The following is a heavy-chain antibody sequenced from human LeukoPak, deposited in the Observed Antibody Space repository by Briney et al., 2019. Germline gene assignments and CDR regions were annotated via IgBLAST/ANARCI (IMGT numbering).Heavy chain of an antibody. Sequence: PGGSLRLSCAASGFTLSSYAMSWVRQAPGKGLEWVSAISGSGGSTYYADSVKGRFTISRDNSKNTLYLQMSSLRAEDTAVYYCAKPRGHYYDSSGYPGDAFDIWGQGTMVTVSS. CDR1: GFTLSSYA. D-gene: IGHD3-22*01. CDR2: ISGSGGST. CDR3: AKPRGHYYDSSGYPGDAFDI. J-gene: IGHJ3*02. V-gene: IGHV3-23*01.